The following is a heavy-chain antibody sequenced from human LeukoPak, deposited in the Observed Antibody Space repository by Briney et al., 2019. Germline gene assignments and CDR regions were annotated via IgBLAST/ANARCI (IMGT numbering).Heavy chain of an antibody. V-gene: IGHV3-21*01. J-gene: IGHJ4*02. D-gene: IGHD3-16*02. CDR2: ISSSSSYI. CDR3: VRETVSVITDFDY. Sequence: RTGGSLRLSCAASGFTFSSYSMNWVRQAPGKGLEWVSSISSSSSYIYYADSVKGRFTISRDNAKNSLYLQMSSLRAQDTAIYYCVRETVSVITDFDYWGQGTLVTVSS. CDR1: GFTFSSYS.